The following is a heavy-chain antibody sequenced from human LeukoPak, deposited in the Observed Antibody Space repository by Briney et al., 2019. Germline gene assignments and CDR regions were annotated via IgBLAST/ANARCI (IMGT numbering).Heavy chain of an antibody. D-gene: IGHD3-22*01. Sequence: GGSLRLSCAASGFPFSTYWMAWVRQAPGKGLDWVANIRKDGGAKFYAASVKGRFIISRDNAKNSLYPQMNNLRDEDTAVYYCASSHDSSGNDWGQGTLVTV. V-gene: IGHV3-7*01. CDR3: ASSHDSSGND. CDR1: GFPFSTYW. CDR2: IRKDGGAK. J-gene: IGHJ4*02.